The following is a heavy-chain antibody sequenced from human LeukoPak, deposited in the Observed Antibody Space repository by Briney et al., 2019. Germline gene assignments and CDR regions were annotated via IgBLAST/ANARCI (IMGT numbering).Heavy chain of an antibody. CDR2: INEDGSIT. D-gene: IGHD1-26*01. V-gene: IGHV3-74*01. CDR1: GFAFRTYW. J-gene: IGHJ4*02. CDR3: GRDLGGRSGY. Sequence: GGSLRLSCAVSGFAFRTYWMHWVRQVPGEGLVWVSRINEDGSITNYADSVKGRFSISRDNAENTLYLQMNSLRAEDTAVYYCGRDLGGRSGYWGQGTLVTVSS.